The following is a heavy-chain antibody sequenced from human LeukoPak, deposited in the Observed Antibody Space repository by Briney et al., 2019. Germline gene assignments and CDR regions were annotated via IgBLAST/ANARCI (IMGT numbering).Heavy chain of an antibody. J-gene: IGHJ6*04. D-gene: IGHD3-10*02. V-gene: IGHV3-48*03. CDR1: GFTFRSYE. CDR3: AELGITMIGGV. Sequence: GGSLRLSCEDSGFTFRSYEMNWVRQAPGKGLEWVSYISSSGSTIYYADPVKGRFTISRDNAENSLYLQMNSLGAEDTAVYYCAELGITMIGGVWGKGTTVTISS. CDR2: ISSSGSTI.